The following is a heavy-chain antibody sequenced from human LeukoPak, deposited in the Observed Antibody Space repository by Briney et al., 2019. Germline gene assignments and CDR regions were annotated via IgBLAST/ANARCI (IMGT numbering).Heavy chain of an antibody. D-gene: IGHD1-26*01. V-gene: IGHV3-74*01. CDR3: VRLKGGY. CDR2: INGDSSTT. Sequence: PGGSLRLSCAASGFTFSNYWMHWVRQAPGKGLVWVSRINGDSSTTAYADPVKGRFTISRDNAKNTAYLQINSLRAEDTAVYYCVRLKGGYWGQGTLVTVSS. J-gene: IGHJ4*02. CDR1: GFTFSNYW.